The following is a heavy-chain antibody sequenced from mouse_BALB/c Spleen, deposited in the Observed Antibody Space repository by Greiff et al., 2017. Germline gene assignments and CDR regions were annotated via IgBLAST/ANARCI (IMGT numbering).Heavy chain of an antibody. D-gene: IGHD2-4*01. V-gene: IGHV5-6*02. CDR3: ARRDYDPYWYFDV. CDR2: ISSGGSYT. Sequence: EVKLVESGGDLVKPGGSLKLSCAASGFTFSSYGMSWVRQTPDKRLEWVATISSGGSYTYYPDSVKGRFTISRDNAKNTLYLQMSSLKSEDTAMYYCARRDYDPYWYFDVWGAGTTVTVSS. CDR1: GFTFSSYG. J-gene: IGHJ1*01.